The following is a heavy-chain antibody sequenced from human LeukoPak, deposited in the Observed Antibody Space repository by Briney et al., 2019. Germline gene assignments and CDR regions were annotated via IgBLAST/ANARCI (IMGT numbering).Heavy chain of an antibody. CDR1: GYTFSAYY. CDR3: ARGVYGSSEYFQH. CDR2: INPNSGGT. D-gene: IGHD6-6*01. V-gene: IGHV1-2*02. J-gene: IGHJ1*01. Sequence: ASVKVSCKPSGYTFSAYYIHWVRQAPGQGLEWMGWINPNSGGTNYAQEFQGGVTMTRDTSISTAYMELSRLRSDDTAVYYCARGVYGSSEYFQHWGQGTLVTVSS.